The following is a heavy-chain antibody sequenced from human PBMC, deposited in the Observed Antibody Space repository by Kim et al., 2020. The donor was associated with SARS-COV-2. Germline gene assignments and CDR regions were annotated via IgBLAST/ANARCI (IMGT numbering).Heavy chain of an antibody. J-gene: IGHJ4*02. Sequence: TYSQTFQGRVTITRDTSASTAYMELSSLRSEDTAVYYWARERGGSSGFDYWGQGTLVTVSS. D-gene: IGHD3-10*01. V-gene: IGHV1-3*01. CDR3: ARERGGSSGFDY.